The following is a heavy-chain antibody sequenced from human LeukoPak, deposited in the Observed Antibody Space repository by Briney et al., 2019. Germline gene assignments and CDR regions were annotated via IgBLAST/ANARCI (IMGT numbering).Heavy chain of an antibody. V-gene: IGHV3-21*01. CDR1: GFPFSRFR. D-gene: IGHD2-15*01. CDR3: ARDFDDSQGV. Sequence: PGGSLRLSCAGSGFPFSRFRMNWVRQAQGKGRGWVSSISGSSSYMYYADSVKGRFTISRDNAKNSLYLQMNSLRADDTAVYYCARDFDDSQGVWGHGTTVTVSS. CDR2: ISGSSSYM. J-gene: IGHJ6*02.